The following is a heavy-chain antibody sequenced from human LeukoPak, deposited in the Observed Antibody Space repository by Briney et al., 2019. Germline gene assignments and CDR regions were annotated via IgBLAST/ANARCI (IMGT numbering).Heavy chain of an antibody. CDR3: AKVCYDFWSGYYPFDY. J-gene: IGHJ4*02. CDR2: ISGSGGST. D-gene: IGHD3-3*01. Sequence: GGSLRPSCAASGFTFSSYARSWVRQAPGKGLEWVSAISGSGGSTYYADSVKGRFTISRDNSKNTLYLQMNSLRAEDTAVYYCAKVCYDFWSGYYPFDYWGQGTLVTVSS. V-gene: IGHV3-23*01. CDR1: GFTFSSYA.